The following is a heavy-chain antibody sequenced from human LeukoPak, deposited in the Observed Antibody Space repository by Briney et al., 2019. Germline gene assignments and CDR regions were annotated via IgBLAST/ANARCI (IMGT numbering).Heavy chain of an antibody. D-gene: IGHD6-13*01. CDR2: ISNSSSYI. V-gene: IGHV3-21*01. Sequence: GGSLRLSCAASGFTFSSYSMNWVRQAPGKGLEWVSSISNSSSYIYYADSVKGRFTISRDNAKNSLYLQMNSLRAEDTAVHYCARDTAAAGWYYYYMDVWGKGTTVTVSS. CDR3: ARDTAAAGWYYYYMDV. J-gene: IGHJ6*03. CDR1: GFTFSSYS.